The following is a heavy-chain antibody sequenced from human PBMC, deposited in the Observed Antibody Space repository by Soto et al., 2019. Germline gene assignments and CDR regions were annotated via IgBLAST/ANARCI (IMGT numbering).Heavy chain of an antibody. D-gene: IGHD5-12*01. CDR1: GFTFSDYA. Sequence: VQLLESGGGLVQSGGSLRLSCAASGFTFSDYAMIWVRQAPGKGLEWVSGLYGDGNGIHYADSVKGRFTISRDNYENSVYLQMNSLRVEDTAVYYCAKDAVSRDGVWLAHDWGQGAVVTVSS. J-gene: IGHJ4*02. CDR3: AKDAVSRDGVWLAHD. CDR2: LYGDGNGI. V-gene: IGHV3-23*01.